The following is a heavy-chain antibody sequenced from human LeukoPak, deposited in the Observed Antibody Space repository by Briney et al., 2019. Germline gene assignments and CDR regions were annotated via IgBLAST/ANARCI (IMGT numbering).Heavy chain of an antibody. CDR2: IYPGDSDT. CDR3: ARQVGKTYYDILTGYSYWFDP. J-gene: IGHJ5*02. V-gene: IGHV5-51*01. Sequence: GESLKISCNGSGYXFTSYWICWVRQMPGKGLEWMGIIYPGDSDTRYSPSFQGQVTISADKSISTAYLQWSSLKASDTAMYYCARQVGKTYYDILTGYSYWFDPWGQGTLVTVSS. CDR1: GYXFTSYW. D-gene: IGHD3-9*01.